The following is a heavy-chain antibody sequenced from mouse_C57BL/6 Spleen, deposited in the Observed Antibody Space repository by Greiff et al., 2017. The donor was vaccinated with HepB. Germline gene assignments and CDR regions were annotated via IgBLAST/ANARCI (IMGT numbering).Heavy chain of an antibody. V-gene: IGHV1-5*01. CDR1: GYAFSSYW. J-gene: IGHJ2*01. D-gene: IGHD4-1*01. CDR3: TRGDWVYYFDY. CDR2: IYPGNSDT. Sequence: VQLQQSGAELVKPGASVKISCKASGYAFSSYWMHWVKQRPGQGLEWIGAIYPGNSDTSYNQKFKGKAKLTAVTSASTAYMELSSLTNEDSAVYYCTRGDWVYYFDYWGQGTTLTVSS.